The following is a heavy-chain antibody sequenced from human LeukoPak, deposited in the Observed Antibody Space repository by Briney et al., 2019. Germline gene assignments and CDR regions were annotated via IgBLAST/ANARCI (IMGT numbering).Heavy chain of an antibody. CDR1: GFTFSNYD. CDR2: IGAADDT. J-gene: IGHJ4*02. V-gene: IGHV3-13*04. CDR3: ARGSGSHFDY. Sequence: PGGSLRLSCAASGFTFSNYDIFWVRQTTGKGLEWVSTIGAADDTYYPGSVRGRFTISRESAKDSLYPQMNSLRAGDTAVYYCARGSGSHFDYWGQGTLVTVSS. D-gene: IGHD1-26*01.